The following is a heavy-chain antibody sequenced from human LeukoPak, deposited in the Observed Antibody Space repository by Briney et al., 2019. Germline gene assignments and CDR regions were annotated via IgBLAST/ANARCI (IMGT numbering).Heavy chain of an antibody. D-gene: IGHD3-9*01. J-gene: IGHJ3*01. Sequence: GGSLRLSCAASGFAFGSYAMGWVRQAPGKGLEWVSAISGSDDRTYYADSVKGRFTTSRDKSKNTLYLQMNSLRAEDTAVYYCSKQVDFDPADALDVWGQGTMVTVSS. CDR3: SKQVDFDPADALDV. V-gene: IGHV3-23*01. CDR1: GFAFGSYA. CDR2: ISGSDDRT.